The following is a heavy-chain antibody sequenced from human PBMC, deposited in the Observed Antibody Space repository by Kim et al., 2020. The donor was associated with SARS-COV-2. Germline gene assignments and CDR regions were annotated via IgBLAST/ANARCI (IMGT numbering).Heavy chain of an antibody. CDR3: AKEGGVRGVIYYYYGMDV. D-gene: IGHD3-10*01. J-gene: IGHJ6*02. CDR2: ISWDGGST. CDR1: GFTFDDYT. V-gene: IGHV3-43*01. Sequence: GGSLRLSCAASGFTFDDYTMHWVRQAPGKGLEWVSLISWDGGSTYYADSVKGRFTISRDNSKNSLYLQMNSLRTEDTALYYCAKEGGVRGVIYYYYGMDVWGQGNTVTVSS.